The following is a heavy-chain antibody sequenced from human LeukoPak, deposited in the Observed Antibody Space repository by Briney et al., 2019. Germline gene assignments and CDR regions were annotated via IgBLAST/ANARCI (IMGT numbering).Heavy chain of an antibody. J-gene: IGHJ4*02. CDR3: ATKGDWN. V-gene: IGHV3-33*01. CDR1: GFTFSSYG. Sequence: GRSLRLSCAASGFTFSSYGMHWVRQAPGKGLEWVAVIWFDGSYKYYADSVKGRFTISRDNSKNTLYLQMNSLRVEDTAVYYCATKGDWNWGQGTLVTVSS. CDR2: IWFDGSYK. D-gene: IGHD3/OR15-3a*01.